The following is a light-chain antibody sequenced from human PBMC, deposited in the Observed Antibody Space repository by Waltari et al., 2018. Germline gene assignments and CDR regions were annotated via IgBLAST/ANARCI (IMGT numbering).Light chain of an antibody. V-gene: IGKV3-20*01. J-gene: IGKJ4*01. CDR3: QQYGSSPPGLT. Sequence: EIVLTQSPGTLALSTGERDPLSCRASQSVRSSYLAWYHEKPGQAPRLLIYGASSRATGIPDRFSGSGSGTDFTLTISRLEPEDFAVYYCQQYGSSPPGLTFGGGTKVEIK. CDR2: GAS. CDR1: QSVRSSY.